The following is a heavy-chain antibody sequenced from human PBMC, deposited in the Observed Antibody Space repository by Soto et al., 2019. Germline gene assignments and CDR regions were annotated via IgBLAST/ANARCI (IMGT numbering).Heavy chain of an antibody. CDR1: GFTFSSYG. Sequence: VQLVESGGGVVQPGRSLRLSCAASGFTFSSYGMHWVRQAPGKGLEWVAVIWYDGSNKYYADSVKGRFTISRDNSKNTLYLQMNSLRAEDTAVYYCAGGYSSSWYYFDYWGQGTLVTVSS. V-gene: IGHV3-33*01. J-gene: IGHJ4*02. CDR3: AGGYSSSWYYFDY. D-gene: IGHD6-13*01. CDR2: IWYDGSNK.